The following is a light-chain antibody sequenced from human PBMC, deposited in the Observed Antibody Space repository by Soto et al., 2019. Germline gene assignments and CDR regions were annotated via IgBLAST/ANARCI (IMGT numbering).Light chain of an antibody. V-gene: IGLV2-14*01. CDR3: RSYTSSSTPYV. CDR2: EVS. J-gene: IGLJ1*01. Sequence: QSVLTQPASVSGSPGQSITISCTGTSSDVGGYNYVSWYQQHPGKAPKLMIYEVSSRPSGVSNRFSGSKSGNTASLTISGLQAEDEADYYCRSYTSSSTPYVFGTGTKVTVL. CDR1: SSDVGGYNY.